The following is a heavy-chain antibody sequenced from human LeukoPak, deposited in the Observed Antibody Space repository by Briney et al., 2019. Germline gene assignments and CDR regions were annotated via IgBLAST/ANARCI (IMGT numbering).Heavy chain of an antibody. D-gene: IGHD1-1*01. CDR3: ARGLESKDTRPHY. CDR2: IRRSVGSK. V-gene: IGHV3-23*01. Sequence: QSGGSLRLSCAVSEFSFSNFGLSWVRQAPGKGLEWVSAIRRSVGSKHYADSVKGRFTISRDNSKNTMYLQMNGLRAEDTAVYYCARGLESKDTRPHYWGQGTLVSVST. CDR1: EFSFSNFG. J-gene: IGHJ4*02.